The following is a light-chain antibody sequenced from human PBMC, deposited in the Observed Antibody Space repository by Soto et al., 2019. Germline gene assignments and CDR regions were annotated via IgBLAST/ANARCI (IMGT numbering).Light chain of an antibody. V-gene: IGLV2-14*03. Sequence: QSALTQPASVSGSPGQSITISCTGAGRDVGAYNYVSWYQQHPGKAPKLIIYDVSSRFSGDSNRFSGSKSGNTASLTISGLQAEDEADYYCSSYRRGSTPYVFGPGTKVTVL. CDR3: SSYRRGSTPYV. J-gene: IGLJ1*01. CDR1: GRDVGAYNY. CDR2: DVS.